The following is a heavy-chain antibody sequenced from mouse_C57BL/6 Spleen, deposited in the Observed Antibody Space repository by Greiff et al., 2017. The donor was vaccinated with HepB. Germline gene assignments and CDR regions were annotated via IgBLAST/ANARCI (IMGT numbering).Heavy chain of an antibody. J-gene: IGHJ4*01. CDR3: ARGPYYYGSSYYAMDY. CDR1: GYTFTDYY. Sequence: QLKESGAELVRPGASVKLSCKASGYTFTDYYINWVKQRPGQGLEWIARIYPGSGNTYYNEKFKGKATLTAEKSSSTAYMQLSSLTSEDSAVYFCARGPYYYGSSYYAMDYWGQGTSVTVSS. D-gene: IGHD1-1*01. V-gene: IGHV1-76*01. CDR2: IYPGSGNT.